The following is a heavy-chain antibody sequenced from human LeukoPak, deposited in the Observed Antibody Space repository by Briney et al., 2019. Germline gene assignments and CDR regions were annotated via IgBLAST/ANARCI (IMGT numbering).Heavy chain of an antibody. CDR2: INSDGNNT. D-gene: IGHD6-19*01. J-gene: IGHJ4*02. CDR3: ARDQEQWLAAY. Sequence: GGSLRLSCAASGFTFSNYWMHWVRQAPGKGLVWVSRINSDGNNTNYADSVKGRFTISRDNARNTLYLQMNSLRAEDTAVYYCARDQEQWLAAYWGQGTLVTVSS. V-gene: IGHV3-74*01. CDR1: GFTFSNYW.